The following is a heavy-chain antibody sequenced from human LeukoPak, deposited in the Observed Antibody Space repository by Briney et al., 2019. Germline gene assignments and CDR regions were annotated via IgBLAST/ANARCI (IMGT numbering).Heavy chain of an antibody. J-gene: IGHJ3*02. D-gene: IGHD1-26*01. V-gene: IGHV4-59*01. CDR1: GGSISSYY. CDR2: IYYSGST. Sequence: PSETLSLTCTVSGGSISSYYWSWLRQPPGKGLEWIGYIYYSGSTNYNPSLKSRVTISVDTSKNQFSLKLSSVTAADTAVYYCARARRWELLQGAAFDIWGQGTMVTVSS. CDR3: ARARRWELLQGAAFDI.